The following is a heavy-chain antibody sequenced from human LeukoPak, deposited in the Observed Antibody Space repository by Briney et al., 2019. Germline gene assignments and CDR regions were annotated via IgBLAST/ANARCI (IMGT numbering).Heavy chain of an antibody. Sequence: ASVKVSCKASGYTFTSYGISWERQAPGQGLEWMGWISAYNGNTNYAQKLQGRVTMTTDTSTSTAYMELRSLRSDDTAVYYCARRSGWYSGLDNWFDPWGQGTLVTVSS. V-gene: IGHV1-18*01. CDR3: ARRSGWYSGLDNWFDP. J-gene: IGHJ5*02. D-gene: IGHD6-19*01. CDR2: ISAYNGNT. CDR1: GYTFTSYG.